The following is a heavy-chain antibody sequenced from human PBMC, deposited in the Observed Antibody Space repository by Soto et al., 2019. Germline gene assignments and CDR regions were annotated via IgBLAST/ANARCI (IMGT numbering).Heavy chain of an antibody. V-gene: IGHV3-48*03. D-gene: IGHD4-17*01. CDR3: ARENYGGAFDF. J-gene: IGHJ4*02. CDR1: GFTVTNYE. Sequence: GGSLRLSCAASGFTVTNYEMSWVRQAPGKGLEWVSYINSGGTSIKYADSVKGRFTISRDNARNSLYLQMNSLRDEDTAVYYCARENYGGAFDFWGQGALVTVSS. CDR2: INSGGTSI.